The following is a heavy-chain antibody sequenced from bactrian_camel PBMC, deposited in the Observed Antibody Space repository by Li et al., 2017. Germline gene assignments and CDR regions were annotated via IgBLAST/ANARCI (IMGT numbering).Heavy chain of an antibody. V-gene: IGHV3S40*01. CDR1: EYIDSGWC. J-gene: IGHJ4*01. CDR3: AAGPSGFGACFDLRIDTYKL. Sequence: VQLVESGGGSVQAGGSLRLSCTVSEYIDSGWCVGWFRQAPGKEREAVATIYHGAESTYYADSVKGRFTISQDNSKNMLYLQMNSLKPEDTAMYYCAAGPSGFGACFDLRIDTYKLWGQGTQVTVS. D-gene: IGHD2*01. CDR2: IYHGAEST.